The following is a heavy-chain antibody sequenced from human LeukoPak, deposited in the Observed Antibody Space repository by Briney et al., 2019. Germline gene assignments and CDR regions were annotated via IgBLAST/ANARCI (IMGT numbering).Heavy chain of an antibody. J-gene: IGHJ4*02. CDR2: IYYSGST. V-gene: IGHV4-59*08. CDR1: GGSISSYY. Sequence: SETLSLTCAVSGGSISSYYWSWIRQPPGKGLEWIGYIYYSGSTNYNPSLKSRITISIDTSKNQFSLRLSSVTAADTAMYYCARQWYYDSIDSWGQGTLVTVSS. D-gene: IGHD3-22*01. CDR3: ARQWYYDSIDS.